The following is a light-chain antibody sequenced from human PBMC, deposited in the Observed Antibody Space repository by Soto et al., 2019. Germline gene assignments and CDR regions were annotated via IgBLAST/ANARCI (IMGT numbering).Light chain of an antibody. V-gene: IGLV2-14*01. Sequence: QSALTQPASVSGSPGQSITISCTGTATHVGAYNYVSWYQQHPGRAPNLIIYAVTDRPSGVADRFSGSKSGDTASLTISGLQAEDEAYYYCSSFTRSTTLLFGGGIKVTVL. CDR3: SSFTRSTTLL. CDR2: AVT. J-gene: IGLJ2*01. CDR1: ATHVGAYNY.